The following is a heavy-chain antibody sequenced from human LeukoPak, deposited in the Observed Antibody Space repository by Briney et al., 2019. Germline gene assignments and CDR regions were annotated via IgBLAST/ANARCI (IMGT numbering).Heavy chain of an antibody. CDR2: IYYTGIT. D-gene: IGHD3-9*01. CDR1: GGSFSSTNHY. Sequence: SETLSLTCTVSGGSFSSTNHYWGWIRQPPGKGLEWIGSIYYTGITYYNPSLKSRATISVDTSKNQFSLKLSSVTAADTAVYYCARQRYFDWLLDWFDPWGQGTLVTVSS. CDR3: ARQRYFDWLLDWFDP. V-gene: IGHV4-39*01. J-gene: IGHJ5*02.